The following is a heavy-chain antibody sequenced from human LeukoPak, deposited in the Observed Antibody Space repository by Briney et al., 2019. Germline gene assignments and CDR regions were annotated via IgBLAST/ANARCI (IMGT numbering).Heavy chain of an antibody. CDR2: ISGSGGST. D-gene: IGHD2-21*02. CDR1: GFTFSSYA. Sequence: PGGSLRLSCAASGFTFSSYAMSWVRQAPGKGLEWVSAISGSGGSTYYADSVKGRFTTSRDNSKNTLYLQMNSLRAEDTAVYYCAKDGLAYCGGDCHFDYWGQGTLVTVSS. V-gene: IGHV3-23*01. CDR3: AKDGLAYCGGDCHFDY. J-gene: IGHJ4*02.